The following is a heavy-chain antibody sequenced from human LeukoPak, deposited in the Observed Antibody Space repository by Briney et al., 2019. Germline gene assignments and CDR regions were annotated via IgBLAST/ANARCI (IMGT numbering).Heavy chain of an antibody. CDR3: ARGGGGRFLEWPKSYYFDY. Sequence: PSETLSLTCAVYGGSFSGYYWSWIRQPPGKGLEWIGEINHSGSTNYNPSLKSRVTISVDTSKNQFSLKLSSVTAADTAVYYCARGGGGRFLEWPKSYYFDYWGQGTLVTVSS. D-gene: IGHD3-3*01. J-gene: IGHJ4*02. CDR1: GGSFSGYY. V-gene: IGHV4-34*01. CDR2: INHSGST.